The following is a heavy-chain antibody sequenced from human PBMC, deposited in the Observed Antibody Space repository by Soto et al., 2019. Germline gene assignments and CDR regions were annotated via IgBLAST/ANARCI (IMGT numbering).Heavy chain of an antibody. V-gene: IGHV3-64D*06. J-gene: IGHJ4*02. Sequence: GGSLRLSCSASGFTFSSYAMHWVRQAPGKGLEYVSAISSNGGSTYYADSVKGRFTISRDNSKNTLYLQMSSLRAEDTAVYYCVKAPQSQGSYDSSGYSDWGQGTLVTISS. CDR2: ISSNGGST. D-gene: IGHD3-22*01. CDR1: GFTFSSYA. CDR3: VKAPQSQGSYDSSGYSD.